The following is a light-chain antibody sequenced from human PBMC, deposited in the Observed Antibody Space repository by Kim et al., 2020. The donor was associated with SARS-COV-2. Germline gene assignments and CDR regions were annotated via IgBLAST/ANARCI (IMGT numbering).Light chain of an antibody. V-gene: IGLV2-14*01. J-gene: IGLJ2*01. CDR2: DVN. CDR1: SSDIGNYNY. Sequence: QSALTQPASVSGSPGQSITISCTGTSSDIGNYNYVSWYQQHPGKAPKLMIYDVNKRPSGVSYRFSGSESGNTASLTISGLQAEDEADYYCSSYTTSGTLLFGGGTQLTVL. CDR3: SSYTTSGTLL.